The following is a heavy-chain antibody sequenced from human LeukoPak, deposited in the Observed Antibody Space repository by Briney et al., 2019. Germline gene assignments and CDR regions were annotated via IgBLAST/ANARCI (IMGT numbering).Heavy chain of an antibody. CDR1: GGSISSGSYY. J-gene: IGHJ4*02. D-gene: IGHD3-22*01. CDR2: IYTSGRT. Sequence: PSQTLSLTCTVSGGSISSGSYYWSWLRQPAGKGLEWIGHIYTSGRTNYNPSLKSRVTISVDTSKNQFSLKLTSVTAADTAVYYCARDPAYYYDSSAYWRWGQGTLVTVSS. V-gene: IGHV4-61*09. CDR3: ARDPAYYYDSSAYWR.